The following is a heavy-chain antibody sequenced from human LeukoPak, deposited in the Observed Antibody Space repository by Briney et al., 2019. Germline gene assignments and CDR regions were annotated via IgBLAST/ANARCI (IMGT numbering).Heavy chain of an antibody. V-gene: IGHV3-48*01. Sequence: GGSLRLSCAASGFTFSTYSMNWVRQAPGKGLEWVSYISSSSSTIYYADSVKGRFTISRDNSKNTLYLQMNSLRAEDTAVYYCAREGTIFGVVIPYYFDYWGQGTLVTVSS. J-gene: IGHJ4*02. CDR2: ISSSSSTI. CDR3: AREGTIFGVVIPYYFDY. CDR1: GFTFSTYS. D-gene: IGHD3-3*01.